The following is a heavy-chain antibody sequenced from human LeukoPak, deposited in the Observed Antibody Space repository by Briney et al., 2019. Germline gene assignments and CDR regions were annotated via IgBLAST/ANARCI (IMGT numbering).Heavy chain of an antibody. J-gene: IGHJ3*02. CDR3: ARLGYYDSSGYYRVGAFDI. V-gene: IGHV1-69*05. D-gene: IGHD3-22*01. CDR1: GGTFSSYA. CDR2: IIPIFGTA. Sequence: SVKVSCKASGGTFSSYAISWVRQAPGQGLEWMGRIIPIFGTANYAQKFQGRVTITTDESTSTAYMELSSLRSEDTAVYYCARLGYYDSSGYYRVGAFDIWGQGTMVTVSS.